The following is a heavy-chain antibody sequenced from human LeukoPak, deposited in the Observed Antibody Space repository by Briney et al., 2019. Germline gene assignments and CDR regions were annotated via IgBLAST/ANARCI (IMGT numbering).Heavy chain of an antibody. CDR3: VRDLDLGGYSSFEY. D-gene: IGHD4-23*01. V-gene: IGHV3-74*01. Sequence: GGSLRLSCAASGFTFSSYFWMHWVRQAPGKGLVWVSRIKSDGSSSTYADSVKGRFTISRDSAKNSLYLQMNALRAEDTAVYYCVRDLDLGGYSSFEYWGQGTLVTVSS. CDR1: GFTFSSYFW. J-gene: IGHJ4*02. CDR2: IKSDGSSS.